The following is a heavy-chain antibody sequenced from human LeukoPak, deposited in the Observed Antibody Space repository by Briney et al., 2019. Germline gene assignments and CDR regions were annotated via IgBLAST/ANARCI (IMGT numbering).Heavy chain of an antibody. CDR1: GGSISSYY. V-gene: IGHV4-59*01. CDR2: IYYSGST. D-gene: IGHD2-15*01. J-gene: IGHJ6*02. CDR3: ARVRGASHGYGMDV. Sequence: SETLSLTCTVSGGSISSYYWSWIRQPPGKGLEWIGYIYYSGSTNYNPSLKSRVTISVDTSKNQFSLKLSSVTAADTAVYYCARVRGASHGYGMDVWGQGTTVTVSS.